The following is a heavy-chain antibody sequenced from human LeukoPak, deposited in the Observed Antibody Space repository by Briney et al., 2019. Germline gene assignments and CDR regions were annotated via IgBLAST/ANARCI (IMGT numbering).Heavy chain of an antibody. J-gene: IGHJ4*02. CDR3: ARIKIDYAPITLRPIYYFDY. Sequence: GGSLRLSCTVSGFTVSSNSMSWVRQAPGKGLEWVSFIYSDNTHYSDSVKGRFTISRDNSKNTLYLQMNSLRAEDTAVYYCARIKIDYAPITLRPIYYFDYWGQGTLVTVSS. V-gene: IGHV3-53*01. CDR1: GFTVSSNS. D-gene: IGHD3-16*01. CDR2: IYSDNT.